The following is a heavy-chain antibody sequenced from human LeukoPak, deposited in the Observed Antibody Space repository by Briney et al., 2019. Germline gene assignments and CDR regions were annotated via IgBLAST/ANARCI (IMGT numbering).Heavy chain of an antibody. Sequence: PGGSLRLSCAASGFTFSSYSMNWVRQAPGKGLEWVSSISSSSSYIYYADSVKGRFTISRDNAKNSLYLQMNSLRAEDTAVYYCARDPHKGSVWVLESFDYWGQGTLVTVSS. J-gene: IGHJ4*02. CDR2: ISSSSSYI. CDR3: ARDPHKGSVWVLESFDY. CDR1: GFTFSSYS. V-gene: IGHV3-21*01. D-gene: IGHD2-2*03.